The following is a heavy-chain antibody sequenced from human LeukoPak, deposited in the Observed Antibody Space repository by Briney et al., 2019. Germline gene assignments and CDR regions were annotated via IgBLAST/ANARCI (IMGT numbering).Heavy chain of an antibody. D-gene: IGHD6-19*01. CDR2: ISSSSSYI. V-gene: IGHV3-21*01. J-gene: IGHJ4*02. CDR1: GFTFSSYS. CDR3: ARAGAPISGWTPKDYFDY. Sequence: GGSLRLSCAASGFTFSSYSMNWVRQAPGKGLEWVSSISSSSSYIYYADSVKGRFTISRDNAKNSLYLQMNSLRAEDTAVYYCARAGAPISGWTPKDYFDYWGQGTLVTVSS.